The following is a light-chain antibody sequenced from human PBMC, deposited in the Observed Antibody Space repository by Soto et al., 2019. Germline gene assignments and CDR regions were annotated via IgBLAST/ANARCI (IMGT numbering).Light chain of an antibody. CDR1: QSVNNN. CDR2: AAS. V-gene: IGKV3-15*01. CDR3: QEYNTWPWT. J-gene: IGKJ1*01. Sequence: TLITQSPATLSVSHEERATLSCRASQSVNNNLAWYQQKLGQAPRVLIYAASARATGIPAGFTGRGSGAEFIPTISSLQSEDSAVYYCQEYNTWPWTFGQGTMV.